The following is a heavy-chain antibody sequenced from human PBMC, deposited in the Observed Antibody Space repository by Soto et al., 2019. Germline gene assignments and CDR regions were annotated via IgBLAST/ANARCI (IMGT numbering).Heavy chain of an antibody. CDR1: GFTFSSYG. CDR2: IWYDGSNK. Sequence: PAGSLRHSCAASGFTFSSYGMHWVRQAPGKGLEWVAVIWYDGSNKYYADSVKGRFTISRDNSKNTLYLQMNSLRAEDTAVYYCARDRGSSWHDAFDIWGQGTMVSVSS. J-gene: IGHJ3*02. V-gene: IGHV3-33*01. D-gene: IGHD6-13*01. CDR3: ARDRGSSWHDAFDI.